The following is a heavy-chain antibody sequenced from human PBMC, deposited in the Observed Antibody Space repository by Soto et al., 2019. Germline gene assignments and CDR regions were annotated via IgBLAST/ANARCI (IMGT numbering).Heavy chain of an antibody. Sequence: QVQLVQSGAEVKKPGASVKVSCKASGYTFTGYYMHWVRQAPGQGLEWMGWINPNSGGTNYAQKFQGRVTMTRDTSISTAFMELSRLGSEDKAVYYCARGEVATIRSSCGMDVWGQGTTVTVSS. D-gene: IGHD5-12*01. CDR3: ARGEVATIRSSCGMDV. CDR1: GYTFTGYY. CDR2: INPNSGGT. J-gene: IGHJ6*02. V-gene: IGHV1-2*02.